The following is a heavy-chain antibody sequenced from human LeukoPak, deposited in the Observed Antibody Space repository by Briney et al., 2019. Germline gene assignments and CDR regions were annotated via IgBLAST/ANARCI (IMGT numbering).Heavy chain of an antibody. D-gene: IGHD6-6*01. Sequence: SETLSLTCTVSGGSINSYYWNWIRQPPGKGLEWIGYIYYSGSTNYNPSLKSRVTTLVDTSKNQFSLRLSSVTAADTAVYYCAREYSSSSGRRAFDFWGQGTMVTVSS. J-gene: IGHJ3*01. CDR3: AREYSSSSGRRAFDF. V-gene: IGHV4-59*08. CDR1: GGSINSYY. CDR2: IYYSGST.